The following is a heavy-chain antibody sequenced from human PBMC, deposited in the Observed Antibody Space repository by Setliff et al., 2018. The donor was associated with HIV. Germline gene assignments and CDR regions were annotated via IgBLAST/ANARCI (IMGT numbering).Heavy chain of an antibody. Sequence: ETLSLTCTVPGGSISSSTYYWGWIRQPPGKGLKWIGSIFYRGTTYDNSSLKSRLTMSVDTSKNQFSLRLTFLTAADTAVYYCARLSPLRAFDIWGQGTMVTVSS. CDR3: ARLSPLRAFDI. CDR1: GGSISSSTYY. J-gene: IGHJ3*02. CDR2: IFYRGTT. V-gene: IGHV4-39*01.